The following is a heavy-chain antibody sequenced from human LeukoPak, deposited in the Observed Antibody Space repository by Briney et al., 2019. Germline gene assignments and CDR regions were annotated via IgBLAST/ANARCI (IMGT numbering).Heavy chain of an antibody. CDR2: ISVYNGDR. CDR1: GYTFTNYG. D-gene: IGHD6-13*01. CDR3: ARDHSSSGQLFDY. Sequence: ASVEVSCKASGYTFTNYGISWVRQAPGQGLEWMGWISVYNGDRKYAQKLQGRVTMTTDTSTSTAYMEVSSLRSDDTAVYYCARDHSSSGQLFDYWGQGTLVTVSS. V-gene: IGHV1-18*01. J-gene: IGHJ4*02.